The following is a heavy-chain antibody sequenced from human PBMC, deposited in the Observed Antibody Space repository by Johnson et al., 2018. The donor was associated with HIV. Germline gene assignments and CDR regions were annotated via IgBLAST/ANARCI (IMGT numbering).Heavy chain of an antibody. Sequence: VQLVESGGGLVQPGRSLRLSCTGFGFTFGNYAVNWVRQAPGKGLEWVANIKQDGSEKYYVDSVKGRLTISRDNAKNTLFLQVNSLRPEDTAVYYCAKVHSSGYATIVYDAFDIWGQGTMVKVSS. V-gene: IGHV3-7*01. CDR1: GFTFGNYA. D-gene: IGHD6-13*01. CDR2: IKQDGSEK. CDR3: AKVHSSGYATIVYDAFDI. J-gene: IGHJ3*02.